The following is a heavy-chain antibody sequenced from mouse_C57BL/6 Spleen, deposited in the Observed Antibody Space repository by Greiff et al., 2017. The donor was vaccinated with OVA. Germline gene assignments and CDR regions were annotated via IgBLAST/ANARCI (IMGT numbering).Heavy chain of an antibody. J-gene: IGHJ2*01. CDR3: ARSRDYGSSYDFDY. CDR2: IYPGDGDT. CDR1: GYAFSSSW. Sequence: VHLVESGPELVKPGASVKISCKASGYAFSSSWMNWVKQRPGKGLEWIGRIYPGDGDTNYNGKFKGKATLTADKSSSTAYMQLSSLTSEDSAVYFCARSRDYGSSYDFDYWGQGTTLTVSS. V-gene: IGHV1-82*01. D-gene: IGHD1-1*01.